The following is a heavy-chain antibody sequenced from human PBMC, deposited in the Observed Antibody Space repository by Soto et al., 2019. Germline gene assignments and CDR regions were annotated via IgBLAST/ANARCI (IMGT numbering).Heavy chain of an antibody. D-gene: IGHD3-22*01. J-gene: IGHJ4*02. CDR2: IYHSGST. CDR3: VRGYDSSGYGPFDY. CDR1: GGSISSGGYS. Sequence: SETLSLTCAVSGGSISSGGYSWSWIRQPPGKGLEWIGYIYHSGSTYYNPSLKSRVTISVDRSKNQFSLKLSSVTAADTAVYYCVRGYDSSGYGPFDYWGQGTLVTVSS. V-gene: IGHV4-30-2*01.